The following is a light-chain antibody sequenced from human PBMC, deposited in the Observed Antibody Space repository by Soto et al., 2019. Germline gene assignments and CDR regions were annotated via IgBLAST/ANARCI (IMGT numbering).Light chain of an antibody. J-gene: IGKJ4*01. CDR3: QQRSNWPPLT. Sequence: EIVLTQSPATQSLSPGERATLSCRASQSVSSYLAWYQQKPGQAPRLLIYDASNRATGIPARFSGSGSGTGFTLTISSLEPDDFAVYYCQQRSNWPPLTFGGGTKVEIK. V-gene: IGKV3-11*01. CDR2: DAS. CDR1: QSVSSY.